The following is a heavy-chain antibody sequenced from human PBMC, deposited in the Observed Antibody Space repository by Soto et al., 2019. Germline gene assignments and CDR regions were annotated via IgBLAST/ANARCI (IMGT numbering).Heavy chain of an antibody. D-gene: IGHD5-18*01. Sequence: QVQPVQSGAEVKKPGSSVKVSCKASGGTFSSYTISWVRQAPGQGLEWMGRIIPILGIANYAQKFQGRVTITADKSPSTAYMELSSLRTEDTAVYYCARGDRGYSYGHHYFDYWGQGTLVTVAS. CDR1: GGTFSSYT. J-gene: IGHJ4*02. CDR3: ARGDRGYSYGHHYFDY. CDR2: IIPILGIA. V-gene: IGHV1-69*02.